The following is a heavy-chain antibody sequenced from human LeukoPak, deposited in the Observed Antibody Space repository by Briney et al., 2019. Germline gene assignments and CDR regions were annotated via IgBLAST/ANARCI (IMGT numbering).Heavy chain of an antibody. CDR1: GGSISSGSYY. CDR2: IYTSGST. CDR3: ARGIGGYYYYYYMDV. Sequence: SQTLSLTCTVSGGSISSGSYYWSWIRQPAGKGLEWIGRIYTSGSTNYNPSLKSRVTISVDTSKNQFSLKLSSVTAADTAVYYCARGIGGYYYYYYMDVWGKGTTVTISS. V-gene: IGHV4-61*02. J-gene: IGHJ6*03. D-gene: IGHD4-23*01.